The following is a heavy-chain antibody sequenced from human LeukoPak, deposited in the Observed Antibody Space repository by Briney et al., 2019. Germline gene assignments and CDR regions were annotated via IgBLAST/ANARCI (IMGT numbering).Heavy chain of an antibody. Sequence: SGPTLVNPTQTLTLTCTFSGFSLSSTGVAVGWIRQPPGKALEWLALIYWDDDKRYSPSLKDRLTITRDTSKNQVVLTMTNVDPVDTATYYCAHRPWIAASGNTFDSWGQGTLVTVSS. CDR1: GFSLSSTGVA. D-gene: IGHD6-13*01. V-gene: IGHV2-5*02. CDR2: IYWDDDK. J-gene: IGHJ4*02. CDR3: AHRPWIAASGNTFDS.